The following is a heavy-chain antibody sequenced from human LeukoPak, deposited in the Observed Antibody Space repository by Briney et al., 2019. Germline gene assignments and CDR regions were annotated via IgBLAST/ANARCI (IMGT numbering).Heavy chain of an antibody. Sequence: PGRSLRLSCAASGFIFGSYAMAWVRQAPGKGLEWVSFISGSGANTDYADSVKGRFTISRDNSENTLSLQMNSLRVDDTAIYFCAKASQWLRGGYLDSWGQGILLSVSS. CDR1: GFIFGSYA. D-gene: IGHD5-12*01. CDR3: AKASQWLRGGYLDS. V-gene: IGHV3-23*01. CDR2: ISGSGANT. J-gene: IGHJ4*02.